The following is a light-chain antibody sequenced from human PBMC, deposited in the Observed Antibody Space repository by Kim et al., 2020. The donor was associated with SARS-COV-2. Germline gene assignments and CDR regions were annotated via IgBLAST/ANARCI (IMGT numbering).Light chain of an antibody. J-gene: IGKJ4*01. CDR3: QQSYSTPRLT. V-gene: IGKV1-39*01. CDR1: QSISSY. CDR2: AAS. Sequence: AVGDRVTITCRASQSISSYLNLYQQKPGKAPKLLIYAASSLQSGVPSRFSGSGSGTDFTLTISSLQPEDFATYYCQQSYSTPRLTFGGGTKVDIK.